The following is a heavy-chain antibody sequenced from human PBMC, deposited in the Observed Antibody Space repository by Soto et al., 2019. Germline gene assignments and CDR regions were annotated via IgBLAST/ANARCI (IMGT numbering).Heavy chain of an antibody. CDR1: GFTFGSYG. CDR3: ARDRRTTVLPWHYFDS. V-gene: IGHV3-33*01. D-gene: IGHD4-17*01. CDR2: IWNDGTNK. J-gene: IGHJ4*02. Sequence: QVQLVESGGGVVQPGRSLRLSCAASGFTFGSYGMHWVRQAPGKGLEWVAAIWNDGTNKYYTDSVKGRFTISRDNSRKTLHLQMNSLRAEDTAVYYCARDRRTTVLPWHYFDSWGQGTLVTVSS.